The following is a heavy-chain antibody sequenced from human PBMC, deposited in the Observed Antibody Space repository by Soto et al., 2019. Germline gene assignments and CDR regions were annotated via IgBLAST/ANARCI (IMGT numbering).Heavy chain of an antibody. D-gene: IGHD2-15*01. CDR3: AKPPVARGYFDY. CDR2: ISSDGSNK. Sequence: GGSLRLSCADSGFTFSSYGMHWVRQAPGKGLEWVAVISSDGSNKYYADSVKGRFTISRDNSKNTLYLQMNSLRAEDTAVYYCAKPPVARGYFDYWGQGTLVTVSS. V-gene: IGHV3-30*18. CDR1: GFTFSSYG. J-gene: IGHJ4*02.